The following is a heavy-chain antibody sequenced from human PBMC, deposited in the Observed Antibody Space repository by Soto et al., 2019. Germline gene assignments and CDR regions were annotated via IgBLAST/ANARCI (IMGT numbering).Heavy chain of an antibody. CDR3: ARVIRADSTSSNFYYYSGLDV. D-gene: IGHD6-6*01. CDR1: GFTFSTYG. CDR2: ISNNGINK. J-gene: IGHJ6*02. Sequence: QPGGSLRLSCAASGFTFSTYGMHWVRQAPGKGLEWLAAISNNGINKYYADSVKGRFTISRDNSKDTLFLQMNSLRGEDTAIYYCARVIRADSTSSNFYYYSGLDVWGQGTTVTVSS. V-gene: IGHV3-30*03.